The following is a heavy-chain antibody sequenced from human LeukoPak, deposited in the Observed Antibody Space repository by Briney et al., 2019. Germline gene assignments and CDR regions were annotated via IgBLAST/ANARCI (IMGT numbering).Heavy chain of an antibody. V-gene: IGHV1-2*04. J-gene: IGHJ3*02. CDR1: GYTFTGYY. CDR2: INPNSGGT. D-gene: IGHD3-10*01. CDR3: AGSYGSGSYYAFDI. Sequence: GASVKVSCKASGYTFTGYYMHWVRQAPGQGLEWMGWINPNSGGTNYAQKFQGWVTMTRDTSISTAYMELSRLRSDDTAVYYCAGSYGSGSYYAFDIWGQGTMDTVSS.